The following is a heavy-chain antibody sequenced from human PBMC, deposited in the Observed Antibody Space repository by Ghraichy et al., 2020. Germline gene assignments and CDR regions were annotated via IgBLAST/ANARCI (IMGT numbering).Heavy chain of an antibody. CDR3: SRGVRKNYYYYYVVDV. V-gene: IGHV3-15*01. Sequence: GGSLRLSCAASGFTFNNAWMSWVRQAPGKGLEWVGRIRTKSDGGTIDYAAPVKGRFTISRDDSKNAVYLQMNSLKTEDTAIYYCSRGVRKNYYYYYVVDVWGQGTTGTVSS. J-gene: IGHJ6*02. CDR2: IRTKSDGGTI. D-gene: IGHD3-10*01. CDR1: GFTFNNAW.